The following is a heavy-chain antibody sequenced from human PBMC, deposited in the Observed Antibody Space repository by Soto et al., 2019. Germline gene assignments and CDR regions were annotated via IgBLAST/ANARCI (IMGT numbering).Heavy chain of an antibody. CDR1: GLTFSNDW. D-gene: IGHD5-18*01. Sequence: PGGSLRLSCAASGLTFSNDWMTWVRQAPGKGLEWVGRIKSKSDGETADVAAPVKARFTISRDDSKNTVFLEMNSLKSEDTALYYCAITAMINRDSSTSFDYWGRGTQVTASS. J-gene: IGHJ4*02. CDR2: IKSKSDGETA. V-gene: IGHV3-15*01. CDR3: AITAMINRDSSTSFDY.